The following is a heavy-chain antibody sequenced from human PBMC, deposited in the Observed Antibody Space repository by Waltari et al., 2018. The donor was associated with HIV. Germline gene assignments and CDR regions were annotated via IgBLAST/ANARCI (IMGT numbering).Heavy chain of an antibody. V-gene: IGHV3-30*02. D-gene: IGHD3-16*01. Sequence: QVQLVESGGGVVQPGGSLRLSCAASGFTFSSYGLHCVRQAPGKGLEWVAFIRYDGSNKYYADSVKGRFTISRDNSKNTLYLQMNSLRAEDTAVYYCAKDLGGPEFGPDYYYGMDVWGQGTTVTVSS. CDR2: IRYDGSNK. CDR1: GFTFSSYG. J-gene: IGHJ6*02. CDR3: AKDLGGPEFGPDYYYGMDV.